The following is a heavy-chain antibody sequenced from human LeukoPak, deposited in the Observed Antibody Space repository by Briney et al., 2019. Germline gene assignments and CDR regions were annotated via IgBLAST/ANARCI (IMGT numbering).Heavy chain of an antibody. CDR1: GFTFNNYA. D-gene: IGHD1-1*01. CDR2: ISGGDNGDNT. V-gene: IGHV3-23*01. J-gene: IGHJ4*02. Sequence: PGGSLRLSCAASGFTFNNYAMTWVRQAPGKGLQWVSTISGGDNGDNTYYADSVKGRFTVSRDNSKNTVYLQMNSLRVEDTAVYYCARDGIQLPDTLDYWGLGTLVTVSS. CDR3: ARDGIQLPDTLDY.